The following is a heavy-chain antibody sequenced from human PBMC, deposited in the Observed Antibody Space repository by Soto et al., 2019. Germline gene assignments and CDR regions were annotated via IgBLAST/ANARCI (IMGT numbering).Heavy chain of an antibody. CDR3: ARGGSLYWYFDL. V-gene: IGHV1-3*01. D-gene: IGHD1-26*01. CDR1: GDTFTSYA. Sequence: QVQLVQSGAEVKKPGASVKVSCKASGDTFTSYAMHWVRRAPGQRLEWMGWINAGNGNTKYSQKFQGRVTITRDTSASTAYMELSSLRSEDTAVYYCARGGSLYWYFDLWGRGTLVTVSS. J-gene: IGHJ2*01. CDR2: INAGNGNT.